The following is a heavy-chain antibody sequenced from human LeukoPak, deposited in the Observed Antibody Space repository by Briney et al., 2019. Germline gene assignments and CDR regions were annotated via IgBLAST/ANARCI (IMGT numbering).Heavy chain of an antibody. Sequence: SETLSLTCTVSHYSISSNYYWGWIRQPPGKGLEWIGSIYHSGSTYYNPSLKSRVTVSVDTSKNQFSLKLTSVTAADTAVYYCARSSGYMSYWGQGTLVTVSS. CDR1: HYSISSNYY. CDR3: ARSSGYMSY. V-gene: IGHV4-38-2*02. D-gene: IGHD3-22*01. CDR2: IYHSGST. J-gene: IGHJ4*02.